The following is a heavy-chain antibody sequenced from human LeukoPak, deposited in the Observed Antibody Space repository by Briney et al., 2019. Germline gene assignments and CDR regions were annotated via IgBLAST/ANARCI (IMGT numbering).Heavy chain of an antibody. CDR3: ASGIRDD. CDR1: GDSISSSSYY. Sequence: SETLSLTCTVSGDSISSSSYYWGWIRQPPGKGLKWIGSLYYSGSTYYNPSLKSRVTISADTSQNQFSLRLTSVTAADTAVYYCASGIRDDWGQGTLVTVSS. D-gene: IGHD1-14*01. V-gene: IGHV4-39*01. J-gene: IGHJ4*02. CDR2: LYYSGST.